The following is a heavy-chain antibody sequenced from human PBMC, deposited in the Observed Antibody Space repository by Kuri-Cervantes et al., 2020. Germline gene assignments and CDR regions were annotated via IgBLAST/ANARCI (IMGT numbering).Heavy chain of an antibody. CDR2: IRSNSYGGTT. J-gene: IGHJ6*03. Sequence: GSLKISCIASGFNFGAYAMNWVRQAPGKGLEWVGFIRSNSYGGTTENAASVKGRITISRDDSKSIVYLQMNSLKIEDTGVYYCTRGEFHDFWSGLDYYYMDVWGKGTTVTVSS. CDR3: TRGEFHDFWSGLDYYYMDV. V-gene: IGHV3-49*04. CDR1: GFNFGAYA. D-gene: IGHD3-3*01.